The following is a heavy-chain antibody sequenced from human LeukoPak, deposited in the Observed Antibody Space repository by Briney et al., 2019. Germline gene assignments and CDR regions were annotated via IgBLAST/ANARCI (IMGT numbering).Heavy chain of an antibody. CDR2: VSGSGGRT. CDR3: AKYVSAKGPPYGLDV. D-gene: IGHD2/OR15-2a*01. J-gene: IGHJ6*02. CDR1: GFTFSSYG. Sequence: QPGRSLRLSCAASGFTFSSYGMHWVRQAPGKGLEWVSAVSGSGGRTYYADSVKGRFTISRDNSKNTLYLQMNSLRAEDTAIYYCAKYVSAKGPPYGLDVWGQGTTVTVSS. V-gene: IGHV3-23*01.